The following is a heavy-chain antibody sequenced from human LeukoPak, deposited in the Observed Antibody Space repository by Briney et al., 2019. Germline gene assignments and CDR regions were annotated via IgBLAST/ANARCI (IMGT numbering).Heavy chain of an antibody. CDR1: GGSISSGGYY. D-gene: IGHD6-19*01. CDR2: IYYSGST. J-gene: IGHJ3*02. V-gene: IGHV4-31*03. CDR3: ASHRQWLPRPHFDI. Sequence: SETLSLTCTVSGGSISSGGYYWSWIRQHPGKGLEWIGYIYYSGSTYYNPSLKSRVTISVDTSKNQFSLKLSSVTAADTAVYYCASHRQWLPRPHFDIWGQGTMVIVSS.